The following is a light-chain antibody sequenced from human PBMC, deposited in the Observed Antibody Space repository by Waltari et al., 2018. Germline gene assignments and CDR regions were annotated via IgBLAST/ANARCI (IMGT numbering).Light chain of an antibody. V-gene: IGKV4-1*01. CDR3: QQYYSSPYT. J-gene: IGKJ2*01. Sequence: DFVMTQSPASLALSLGERATIHCKTSPTVLYNSNNRNYLTWYQQKPGQLPKLLFYWASTRESGVPDRFSASGSGTDFTLTISRLQPEDVAIYYCQQYYSSPYTFGQGTRLEIK. CDR1: PTVLYNSNNRNY. CDR2: WAS.